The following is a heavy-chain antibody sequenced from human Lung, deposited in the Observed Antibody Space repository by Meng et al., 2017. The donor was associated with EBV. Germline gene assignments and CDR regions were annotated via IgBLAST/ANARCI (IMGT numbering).Heavy chain of an antibody. CDR3: SSDFLRANSHAGGLAD. V-gene: IGHV3-21*01. J-gene: IGHJ4*02. CDR2: ISSNSRYR. CDR1: GFIFSDYS. Sequence: VAGGGGRGTAGGSLRLSRTSAGFIFSDYSMNWGRQAPGNRLEWVASISSNSRYRCQPYSVSCRFTISRANVHTSQYLQLHSLSAEAAAVYYCSSDFLRANSHAGGLADWGQGTLVTVSS. D-gene: IGHD3-16*01.